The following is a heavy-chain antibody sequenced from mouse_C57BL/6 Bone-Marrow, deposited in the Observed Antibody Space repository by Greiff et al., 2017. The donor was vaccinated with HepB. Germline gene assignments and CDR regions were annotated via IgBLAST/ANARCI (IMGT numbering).Heavy chain of an antibody. CDR2: IYPGSGST. J-gene: IGHJ3*01. D-gene: IGHD1-1*01. CDR1: GYTFTSSW. CDR3: ARGGYSSPFAY. Sequence: VQLQQPGAELVKPGASVKMSCKASGYTFTSSWITWVKQRPGQGLEWIGDIYPGSGSTNYNEKFKSKATLTVDTASSTAYMQLSSLTSEDSAVYYCARGGYSSPFAYWGQGTLVTVSA. V-gene: IGHV1-55*01.